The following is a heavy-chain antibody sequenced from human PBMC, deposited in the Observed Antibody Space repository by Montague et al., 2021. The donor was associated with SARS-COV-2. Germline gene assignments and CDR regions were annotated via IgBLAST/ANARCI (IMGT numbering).Heavy chain of an antibody. D-gene: IGHD3-16*02. CDR1: GFTFSSYI. CDR2: ISSSSSYK. V-gene: IGHV3-21*01. CDR3: ARDDYVWGSYRYGHYNWFDP. Sequence: SLRLSCAASGFTFSSYIMNWVRQAPGKGLEWVSSISSSSSYKHYADSVKGRFTISRDNAKNSLYLQMNSLRAEDTAVYYCARDDYVWGSYRYGHYNWFDPWGQGTLVTVSS. J-gene: IGHJ5*02.